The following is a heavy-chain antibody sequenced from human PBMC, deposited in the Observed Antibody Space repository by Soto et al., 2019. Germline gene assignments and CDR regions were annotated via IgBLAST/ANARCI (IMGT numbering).Heavy chain of an antibody. CDR3: ARALRYSSSSLRFDP. CDR1: GGSISSYY. Sequence: PSETLSLTCTVSGGSISSYYWSWIRQPPGKGLEWIGNIYYSGSTNYNPSLKSRVTISVDTSKNQFSLKLSSVTAADTAVYYCARALRYSSSSLRFDPWGQGTLVTVSS. CDR2: IYYSGST. J-gene: IGHJ5*02. V-gene: IGHV4-59*01. D-gene: IGHD6-6*01.